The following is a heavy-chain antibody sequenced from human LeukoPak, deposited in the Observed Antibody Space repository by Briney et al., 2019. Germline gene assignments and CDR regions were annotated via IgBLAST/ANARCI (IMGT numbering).Heavy chain of an antibody. CDR1: GFTFDDYA. V-gene: IGHV3-9*01. CDR3: AKDRSEDSSGYYYYYYYGMDV. Sequence: GGSLRLSCAASGFTFDDYAMHWVRQAPGKGLEWVSGISWNSGSIGYADSVKGRLTISRDNAKNSLYLQMNSLRAEDTALYYCAKDRSEDSSGYYYYYYYGMDVWGQGTTVTVSS. J-gene: IGHJ6*02. CDR2: ISWNSGSI. D-gene: IGHD3-22*01.